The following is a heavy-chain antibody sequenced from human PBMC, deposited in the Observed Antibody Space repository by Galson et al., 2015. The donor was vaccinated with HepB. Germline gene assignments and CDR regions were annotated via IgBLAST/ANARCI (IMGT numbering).Heavy chain of an antibody. D-gene: IGHD2-21*02. CDR1: XFTFSNAW. CDR2: IKSKTDGGTT. J-gene: IGHJ1*01. Sequence: SLRXXXAAXXFTFSNAWMSWXRQAPGKGLEWVGRIKSKTDGGTTDYAAPVKGRFTISRDDSKKTLYLQMNSLKTEDXXVYYCXXXSSXXXDXXXWGQRT. V-gene: IGHV3-15*01. CDR3: XXXSSXXXDXXX.